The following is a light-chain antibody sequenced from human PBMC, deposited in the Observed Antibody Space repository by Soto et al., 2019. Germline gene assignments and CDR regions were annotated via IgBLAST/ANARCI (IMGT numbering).Light chain of an antibody. CDR2: KAS. CDR1: QTISSW. CDR3: QHYNSYSEA. V-gene: IGKV1-5*03. Sequence: DIQMTQSTYPLSGSLGDRFTITCRASQTISSWLAWYQQKPGKAPKLLIYKASTLKSGVPSRFSGSGSGTEFTLTISSLQPDDFATYYCQHYNSYSEAFGQGTKVDIK. J-gene: IGKJ1*01.